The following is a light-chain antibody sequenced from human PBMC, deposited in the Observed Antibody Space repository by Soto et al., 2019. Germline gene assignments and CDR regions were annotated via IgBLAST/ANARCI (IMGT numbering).Light chain of an antibody. J-gene: IGLJ3*02. CDR1: TSNIGTNT. Sequence: QSVLTQPLSASGTPGQRVTISCSGSTSNIGTNTVNWYRQLPGAAPKLLIYSNNQRPSGVPDRFSGSKSGTSASLAISGLQSEDESDYYCAAWDDSLNAVWFGGGTKLTVL. CDR2: SNN. CDR3: AAWDDSLNAVW. V-gene: IGLV1-44*01.